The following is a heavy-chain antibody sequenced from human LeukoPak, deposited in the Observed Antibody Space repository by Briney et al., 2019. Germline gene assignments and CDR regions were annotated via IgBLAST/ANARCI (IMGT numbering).Heavy chain of an antibody. CDR2: ISAYNGNI. J-gene: IGHJ4*02. D-gene: IGHD2-15*01. V-gene: IGHV1-18*01. CDR1: GYTFTSYA. CDR3: ARDVLYCSGGSCYSGSEY. Sequence: ASVTVSCKASGYTFTSYAIGWVRQAPGQGLEWMGWISAYNGNIKFAQKFQGRVTMTTDTSTSTAYMELRSLRSDDTAVYYCARDVLYCSGGSCYSGSEYWGQGTLVTVSS.